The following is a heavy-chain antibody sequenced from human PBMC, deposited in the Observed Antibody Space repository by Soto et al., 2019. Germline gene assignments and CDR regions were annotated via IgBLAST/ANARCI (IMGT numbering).Heavy chain of an antibody. J-gene: IGHJ6*03. Sequence: SETLSLTCTVSGGSISSSSYYWGWIRQPPGKGLEWIGSIYYSGSTYYNPSLKSRVTISVDTSKNQFSLKLSSVTAADTAVYYCASLYDFWSGYYTGYYYYYMDVWGKGTTVIVSS. CDR3: ASLYDFWSGYYTGYYYYYMDV. CDR1: GGSISSSSYY. CDR2: IYYSGST. V-gene: IGHV4-39*01. D-gene: IGHD3-3*01.